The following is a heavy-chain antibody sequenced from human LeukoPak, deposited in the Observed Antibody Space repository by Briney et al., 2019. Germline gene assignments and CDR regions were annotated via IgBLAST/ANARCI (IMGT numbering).Heavy chain of an antibody. CDR1: GFTFSSYS. CDR3: AGLGITMIGGV. V-gene: IGHV3-21*01. Sequence: GGSLRLSCAASGFTFSSYSMNWVRQAPGKGLEWVASISTSNTHIYYADSVKGRFTISRDNAKNSLYLQMNSLRAEDTAVYYCAGLGITMIGGVWGKGTTVTISS. J-gene: IGHJ6*04. D-gene: IGHD3-10*02. CDR2: ISTSNTHI.